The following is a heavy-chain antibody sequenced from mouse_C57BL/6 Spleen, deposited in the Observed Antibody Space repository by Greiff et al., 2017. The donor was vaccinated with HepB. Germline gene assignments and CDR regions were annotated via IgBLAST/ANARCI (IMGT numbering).Heavy chain of an antibody. CDR2: IWGDGST. CDR1: GFSLTSYG. V-gene: IGHV2-3*01. D-gene: IGHD2-1*01. J-gene: IGHJ1*03. CDR3: AKTGDYGNYVSWYFDV. Sequence: VQLQQSGPGLVAPSPSLSITCTVSGFSLTSYGVRWVRQPPGQGLEWLGVIWGDGSTNYHSALISRLSTSKDNSTSQAFLKLNSLQTDDTATYYCAKTGDYGNYVSWYFDVWGKGTTVTVSS.